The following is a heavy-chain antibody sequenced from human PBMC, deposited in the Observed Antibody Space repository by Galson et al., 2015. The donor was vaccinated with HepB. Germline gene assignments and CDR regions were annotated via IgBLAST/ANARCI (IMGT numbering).Heavy chain of an antibody. CDR2: ISSNGGST. J-gene: IGHJ4*02. CDR3: VKAMVRGVIISYFDY. V-gene: IGHV3-64D*06. Sequence: LRLSCAASGFPFSSYAMHWVRQAPGKGLEYVSAISSNGGSTYYADSVKGRFTISRDNSKNTLYLQMSSLGAEDTAVYYCVKAMVRGVIISYFDYWGQGTLVTVSS. CDR1: GFPFSSYA. D-gene: IGHD3-10*01.